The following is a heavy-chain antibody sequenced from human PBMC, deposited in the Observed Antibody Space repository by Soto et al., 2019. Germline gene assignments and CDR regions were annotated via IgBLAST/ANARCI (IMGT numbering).Heavy chain of an antibody. CDR1: GGSFSGYI. J-gene: IGHJ4*02. V-gene: IGHV4-34*01. D-gene: IGHD1-26*01. CDR3: ARGLISGSHYSGGWYYFDY. CDR2: INHSGSA. Sequence: QVQLQQWGAGLLKPSETLSLTCAVYGGSFSGYIWSWIRQPPGKGLQWSGQINHSGSANYNPSLKCRVTISVHTSNSQFALELSSVTAADTAVYYCARGLISGSHYSGGWYYFDYWGQGTLVTVSS.